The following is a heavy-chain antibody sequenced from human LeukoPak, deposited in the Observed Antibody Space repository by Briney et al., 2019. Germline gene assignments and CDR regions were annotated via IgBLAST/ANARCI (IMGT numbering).Heavy chain of an antibody. V-gene: IGHV4-39*07. Sequence: PSETLSLTCTVPGGSINSVNYYWGWIRQPPGKGLEWIGSIYYSGSAYYSSSLKSRVTISVDTSKNQFSLRLTSVTAADTAVYFCARDSVGGTGHDAFDIWGQGTMATVSS. CDR3: ARDSVGGTGHDAFDI. J-gene: IGHJ3*02. CDR2: IYYSGSA. D-gene: IGHD1-26*01. CDR1: GGSINSVNYY.